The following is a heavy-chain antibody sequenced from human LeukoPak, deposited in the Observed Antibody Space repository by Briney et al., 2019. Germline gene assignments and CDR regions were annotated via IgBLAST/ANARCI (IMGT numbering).Heavy chain of an antibody. J-gene: IGHJ4*02. CDR3: AISSEPLYSGSYLSDY. CDR2: IIPIFGTA. V-gene: IGHV1-69*05. Sequence: SVKVSCKASGGTFSSYAISWVRQAPGQGLEWMGGIIPIFGTANYAQKFQGRVTITTDESTSTAYMELSSLRSEDTAVYYCAISSEPLYSGSYLSDYCGQGTLVTVSS. D-gene: IGHD1-26*01. CDR1: GGTFSSYA.